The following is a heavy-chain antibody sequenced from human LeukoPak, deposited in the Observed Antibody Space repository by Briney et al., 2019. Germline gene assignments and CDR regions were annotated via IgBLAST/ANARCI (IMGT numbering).Heavy chain of an antibody. CDR2: IYYSGST. CDR3: ARGIRGVMGNWFDP. J-gene: IGHJ5*02. Sequence: SETLSFTCTVSGGSIISSSYYWGWIRQPPGKGLEWIGSIYYSGSTNYNPSLKSRVTISVDTSKNQFSLKLSSVTAADTAVYYCARGIRGVMGNWFDPWGQGTLVTVSS. CDR1: GGSIISSSYY. D-gene: IGHD3-10*01. V-gene: IGHV4-39*07.